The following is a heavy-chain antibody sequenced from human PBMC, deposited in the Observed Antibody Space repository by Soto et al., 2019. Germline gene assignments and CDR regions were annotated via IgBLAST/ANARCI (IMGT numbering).Heavy chain of an antibody. CDR1: GGSISSGGYY. CDR3: SRGKIAAAGTRGHYYYGMDV. V-gene: IGHV4-31*03. J-gene: IGHJ6*02. D-gene: IGHD6-13*01. CDR2: IYYSGST. Sequence: SETLSLTCTVSGGSISSGGYYWSWIRQHPGKGLEWIGYIYYSGSTYYNPSLKSRVTISVDTSKNQFSLKLSSVTAADTAVYYCSRGKIAAAGTRGHYYYGMDVWGQGTTVTVSS.